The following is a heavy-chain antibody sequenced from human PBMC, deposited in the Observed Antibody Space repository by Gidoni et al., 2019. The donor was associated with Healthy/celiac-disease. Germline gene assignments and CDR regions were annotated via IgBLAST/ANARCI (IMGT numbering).Heavy chain of an antibody. CDR2: ISYDGSNQ. CDR1: GFNFCSYA. J-gene: IGHJ5*02. V-gene: IGHV3-30*01. CDR3: ARGGITGTGGEWFDP. D-gene: IGHD1-20*01. Sequence: LRLSCSASGFNFCSYAMHWVRQAPGKGLEGVAVISYDGSNQYSADSVKGRFTISRDNSKNTLYLQMNSLRAEDTAVYYCARGGITGTGGEWFDPWGQGTLATVSS.